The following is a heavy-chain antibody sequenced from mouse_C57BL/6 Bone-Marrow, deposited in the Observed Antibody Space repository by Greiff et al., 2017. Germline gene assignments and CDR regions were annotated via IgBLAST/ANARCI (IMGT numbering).Heavy chain of an antibody. J-gene: IGHJ2*01. CDR3: TEEGPGDY. CDR1: GFTFSNYW. CDR2: IRLKSDNYAT. V-gene: IGHV6-3*01. Sequence: EVKLMESGGGLVQPGGSMKLSCVASGFTFSNYWMNWVRHSPEKGLEWVAQIRLKSDNYATHYAESVKGRFTISRDDSKSSVYLQMNNLRAEDTGIYYCTEEGPGDYWGQGTTLTVSS.